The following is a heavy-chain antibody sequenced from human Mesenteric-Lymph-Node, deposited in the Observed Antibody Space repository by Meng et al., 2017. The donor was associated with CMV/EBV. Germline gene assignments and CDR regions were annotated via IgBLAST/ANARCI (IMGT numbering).Heavy chain of an antibody. V-gene: IGHV3-30*02. J-gene: IGHJ3*02. CDR1: GFTFSSYA. CDR2: IRYDGSNK. D-gene: IGHD2-2*02. CDR3: AKGGRVVCSSTSCYTGDDAFDI. Sequence: GESLKISCAASGFTFSSYAMHWVRQAPGKGLEWVAFIRYDGSNKYYADSVKGRFTISRDNSKNTLYLQMNSLRAEDTAVYYCAKGGRVVCSSTSCYTGDDAFDIWGQGTMVTVSS.